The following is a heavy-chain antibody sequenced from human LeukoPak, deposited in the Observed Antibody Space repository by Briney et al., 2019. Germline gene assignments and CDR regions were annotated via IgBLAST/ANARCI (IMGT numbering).Heavy chain of an antibody. CDR2: IWYDGSHK. CDR1: GFSVSSSG. Sequence: PGGSLRLSCAASGFSVSSSGMHWVRQAPGKGLEWVAVIWYDGSHKYYADSVKGRFTISRDNSKNTMYLQMNSLRVEDTAVYYCARSLMVRGAINWLDPWGQGTLVIVSS. CDR3: ARSLMVRGAINWLDP. J-gene: IGHJ5*02. V-gene: IGHV3-33*01. D-gene: IGHD3-10*01.